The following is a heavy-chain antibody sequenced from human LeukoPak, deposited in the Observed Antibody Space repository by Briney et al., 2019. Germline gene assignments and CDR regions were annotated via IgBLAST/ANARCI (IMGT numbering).Heavy chain of an antibody. D-gene: IGHD1-14*01. CDR1: GYTFTSYD. V-gene: IGHV1-8*02. CDR2: MNPNSGNT. J-gene: IGHJ5*02. CDR3: AREVWGFDP. Sequence: ASVKVSCKASGYTFTSYDINWVRQATGQGLEWMGWMNPNSGNTSYAQKFQGRVTMTRDMSTSTVYMELSSLRSEDTAVYYCAREVWGFDPWGQGTLVTVSS.